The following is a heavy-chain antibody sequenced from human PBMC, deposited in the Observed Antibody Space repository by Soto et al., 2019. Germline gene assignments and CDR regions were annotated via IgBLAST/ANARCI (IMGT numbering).Heavy chain of an antibody. Sequence: SQTLSLTCAISGDSVSSNSAAWNRIRQSPSRGLEWLGRTYYRSQWYDDYAISVQSRIVISPDTSKNQFSLQLNSVTPEDTAVYYCAIGRDYRYHGMDVWGQGTTVTVSS. CDR3: AIGRDYRYHGMDV. D-gene: IGHD3-10*01. J-gene: IGHJ6*02. CDR2: TYYRSQWYD. CDR1: GDSVSSNSAA. V-gene: IGHV6-1*01.